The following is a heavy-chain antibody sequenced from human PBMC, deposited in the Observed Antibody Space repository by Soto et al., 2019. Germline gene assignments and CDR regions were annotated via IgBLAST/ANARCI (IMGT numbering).Heavy chain of an antibody. D-gene: IGHD3-3*01. J-gene: IGHJ6*02. V-gene: IGHV4-39*01. CDR1: VSSISSSSYY. CDR3: ARHYDFWSGYYRRSYYYYYYGMDV. Sequence: PSETLSLTCTVSVSSISSSSYYWGWIRQPPGKGLEWIGSIYYSGSTYYNPSLKSRVPISVDTSKNQFSLKLSSVTDADTAVYYCARHYDFWSGYYRRSYYYYYYGMDVWGQGTT. CDR2: IYYSGST.